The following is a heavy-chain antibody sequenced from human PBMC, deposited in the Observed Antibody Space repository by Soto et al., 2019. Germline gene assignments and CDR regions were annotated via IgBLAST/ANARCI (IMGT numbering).Heavy chain of an antibody. J-gene: IGHJ4*02. CDR3: ARWRNCRGGSCDSAKFDF. V-gene: IGHV4-59*12. D-gene: IGHD2-15*01. CDR2: IYSSGST. Sequence: SETLSLTCTVSGGSISDYYWSWIRQPPGKGLEWIGYIYSSGSTNYNPSLKSRVTISVDTSKNQFSLNLRSVTAADTAVYYCARWRNCRGGSCDSAKFDFWGQGTLVTVSS. CDR1: GGSISDYY.